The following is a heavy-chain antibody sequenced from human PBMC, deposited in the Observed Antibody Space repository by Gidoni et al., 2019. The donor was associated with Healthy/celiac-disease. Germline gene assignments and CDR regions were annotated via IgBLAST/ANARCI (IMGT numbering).Heavy chain of an antibody. CDR3: TRREGLSGAVAMFDY. J-gene: IGHJ4*02. D-gene: IGHD6-19*01. Sequence: EVQLVESGGGLVQPGGSLKLYCAASGFTFSGSAMHWVRQASGKGLEWVGRIRSKANSYATAYAASVKGRFTISRDDSKNTAYLQMNSLKTEDTAVYYCTRREGLSGAVAMFDYWGQGTLVTVSS. V-gene: IGHV3-73*02. CDR1: GFTFSGSA. CDR2: IRSKANSYAT.